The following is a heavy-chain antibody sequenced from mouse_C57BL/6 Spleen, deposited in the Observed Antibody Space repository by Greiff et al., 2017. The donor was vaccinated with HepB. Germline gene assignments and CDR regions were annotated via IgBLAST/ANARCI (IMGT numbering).Heavy chain of an antibody. CDR2: IYPSDSET. Sequence: QVQLKQPGAELVRPGSSVKLSCKASGYTFTSYWMDWVKQRPGQGLEWIGNIYPSDSETHYNQKFKDKATLTVDKSSSTAYMQLSSLTSEDSAVYYCARGGYDGYPYWGQGTTLTVSS. CDR3: ARGGYDGYPY. J-gene: IGHJ2*01. D-gene: IGHD2-3*01. V-gene: IGHV1-61*01. CDR1: GYTFTSYW.